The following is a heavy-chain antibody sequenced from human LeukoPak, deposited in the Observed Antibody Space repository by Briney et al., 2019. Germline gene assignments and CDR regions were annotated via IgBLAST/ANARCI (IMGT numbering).Heavy chain of an antibody. CDR2: IRYDGSNK. J-gene: IGHJ5*02. V-gene: IGHV3-30*02. CDR1: GFTFSSYG. Sequence: GGSLRLSCAASGFTFSSYGMHWVRQAPGKGLEWVAFIRYDGSNKYYADSVKGRFTISRDNSKNTLYLQMNSLRAEDTAVYYCAKDRTHDYGDYVAINPPHFDPWGQGTLVTVS. D-gene: IGHD4-17*01. CDR3: AKDRTHDYGDYVAINPPHFDP.